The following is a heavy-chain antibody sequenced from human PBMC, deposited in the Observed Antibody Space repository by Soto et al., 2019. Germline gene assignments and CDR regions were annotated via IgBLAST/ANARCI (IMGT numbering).Heavy chain of an antibody. J-gene: IGHJ4*02. Sequence: SETLSLTCAVSGGSISSSHWWSWVRPPPGKGLEWIGEIYHSGSTNYNPSLKSRVTISVDKSKNQFSLKLRSVTAADTAVYYCARWQQLVGLDYWGQGTLVTVSS. D-gene: IGHD6-13*01. CDR3: ARWQQLVGLDY. CDR1: GGSISSSHW. V-gene: IGHV4-4*02. CDR2: IYHSGST.